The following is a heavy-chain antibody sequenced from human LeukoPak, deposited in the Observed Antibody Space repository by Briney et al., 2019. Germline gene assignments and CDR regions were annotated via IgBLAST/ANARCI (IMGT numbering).Heavy chain of an antibody. CDR1: GYTFTSYY. V-gene: IGHV1-46*01. CDR3: ARAPFIVGATTDAFDI. D-gene: IGHD1-26*01. CDR2: INPSGGST. Sequence: ASVKVSCKASGYTFTSYYMHWVRQAPGQGLEWMGIINPSGGSTSYAQKFQGRVTMTRDTSTSTVYMELSSLRSEDTAVYYCARAPFIVGATTDAFDIWVQGAMVTVSS. J-gene: IGHJ3*02.